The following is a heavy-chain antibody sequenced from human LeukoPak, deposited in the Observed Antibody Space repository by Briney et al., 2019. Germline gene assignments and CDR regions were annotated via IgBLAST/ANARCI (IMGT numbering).Heavy chain of an antibody. Sequence: ASVKVSCKASGYTFTSYGISWVRQAPGQGLEWMGWISAYNGNTNYAQKFQGRVTMTRDTSTSTVYMELSSLRSEDTAVYYCAREILSEGQWLAEYWGQGTLVTVSS. V-gene: IGHV1-18*01. CDR1: GYTFTSYG. CDR3: AREILSEGQWLAEY. CDR2: ISAYNGNT. J-gene: IGHJ4*02. D-gene: IGHD6-19*01.